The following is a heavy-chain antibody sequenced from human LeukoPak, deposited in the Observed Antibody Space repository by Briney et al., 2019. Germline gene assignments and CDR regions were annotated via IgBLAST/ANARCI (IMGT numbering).Heavy chain of an antibody. J-gene: IGHJ4*02. CDR1: GFTFSSYG. D-gene: IGHD3-16*02. CDR3: ARAYYDYVWGSYPPYYFDY. CDR2: IYYSGST. Sequence: GSLRLSCAASGFTFSSYGMSWIRQPPGKGLEWIGYIYYSGSTNYNPSLKSRVTISVDTSKSQFSLKLSSVTAADTAVYYCARAYYDYVWGSYPPYYFDYWGQGTLVTVSS. V-gene: IGHV4-59*01.